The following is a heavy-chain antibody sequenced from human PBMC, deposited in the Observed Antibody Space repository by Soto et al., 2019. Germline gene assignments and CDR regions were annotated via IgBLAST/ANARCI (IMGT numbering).Heavy chain of an antibody. J-gene: IGHJ4*02. CDR3: ARDLNCCSGGSCYSDY. CDR2: IKQDGSEK. D-gene: IGHD2-15*01. Sequence: GGSLRLSCAASGFTFSSYWMSWVRQAPGKGLEWVANIKQDGSEKYYVDSVKGRFTISRDNAKNSLYLQMNSLRAEDTAVYYCARDLNCCSGGSCYSDYWGQGTLVTVSS. CDR1: GFTFSSYW. V-gene: IGHV3-7*01.